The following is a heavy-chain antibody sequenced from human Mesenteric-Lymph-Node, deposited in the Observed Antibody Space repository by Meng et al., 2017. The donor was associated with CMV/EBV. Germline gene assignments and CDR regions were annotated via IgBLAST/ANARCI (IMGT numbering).Heavy chain of an antibody. CDR3: GRGQQTFDP. D-gene: IGHD1-1*01. CDR2: ISPNTGDT. J-gene: IGHJ5*02. Sequence: QVQLVQSGAEVKKPGASVKVSCKASGYSFTGYSIHWVRQAPGQGLEWMGRISPNTGDTIYEENFQGRVTITRDTSINTAYMELSSLTSDDTAVYYCGRGQQTFDPWGQGTLVTVSS. V-gene: IGHV1-2*06. CDR1: GYSFTGYS.